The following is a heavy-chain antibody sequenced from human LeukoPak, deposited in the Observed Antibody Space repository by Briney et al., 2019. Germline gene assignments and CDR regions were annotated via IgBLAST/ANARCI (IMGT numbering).Heavy chain of an antibody. CDR3: AKDTREIGVDY. CDR2: IRYDGSNK. D-gene: IGHD3-3*01. Sequence: GGCLRLSCAASGFTFSSYGMHWVHQAPGKGLEWVAFIRYDGSNKYYADSVKGRFTISRDNSKNTLYLQMNSLRAEDTAVYYCAKDTREIGVDYWGQGTLVTVSS. V-gene: IGHV3-30*02. CDR1: GFTFSSYG. J-gene: IGHJ4*02.